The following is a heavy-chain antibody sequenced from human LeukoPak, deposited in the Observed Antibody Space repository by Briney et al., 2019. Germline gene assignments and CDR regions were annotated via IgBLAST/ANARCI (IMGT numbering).Heavy chain of an antibody. CDR2: ISGSGGST. V-gene: IGHV3-23*01. Sequence: GGSLRLSCAASGFTFSSYAMSWVRQAPGKGLEWVSAISGSGGSTYCADSVKGRFTISRDNSKNTLYLQMNSVRAEDTAVYYCAKGGKYYYDSSGYSQDWGQGTLVTVSS. J-gene: IGHJ4*02. CDR1: GFTFSSYA. D-gene: IGHD3-22*01. CDR3: AKGGKYYYDSSGYSQD.